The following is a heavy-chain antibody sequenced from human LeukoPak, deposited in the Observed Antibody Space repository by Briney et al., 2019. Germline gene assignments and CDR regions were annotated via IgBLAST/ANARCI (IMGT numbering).Heavy chain of an antibody. CDR1: GYTFTSYY. CDR3: AKGPSSGWFFDY. D-gene: IGHD6-19*01. V-gene: IGHV1-46*01. J-gene: IGHJ4*02. Sequence: GASVKVSCKASGYTFTSYYMHWVRQAPGQGLEWMGIINPSGGSKSYAQKFQGRVTMTRDMSTSTVYMELSSLRAEDTAVYYCAKGPSSGWFFDYWGQGTLVTVSS. CDR2: INPSGGSK.